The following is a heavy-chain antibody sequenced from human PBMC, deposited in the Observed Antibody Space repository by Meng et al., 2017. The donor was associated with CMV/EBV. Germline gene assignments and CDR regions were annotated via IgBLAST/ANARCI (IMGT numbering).Heavy chain of an antibody. D-gene: IGHD6-19*01. CDR3: ARDFVLGQWLAPLDR. CDR1: GFTFSRYN. Sequence: GESLKISCATSGFTFSRYNMNWVRQAPGKGLEGISYISSSSSTIYYADSVKGRFTIPRDNARNSLYLQMDSLTAEDTAVYYCARDFVLGQWLAPLDRWGQGTLVTVSS. V-gene: IGHV3-48*04. CDR2: ISSSSSTI. J-gene: IGHJ4*02.